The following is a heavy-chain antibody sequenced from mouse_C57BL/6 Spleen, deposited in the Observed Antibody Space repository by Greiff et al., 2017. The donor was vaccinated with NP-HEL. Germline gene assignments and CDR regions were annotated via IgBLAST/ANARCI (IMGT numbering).Heavy chain of an antibody. D-gene: IGHD1-1*01. J-gene: IGHJ1*03. CDR3: ASSLYYGSSYDWYFDV. CDR1: GFSLTSYG. CDR2: IWSGGST. V-gene: IGHV2-2*01. Sequence: QVQLKESGPGLVQPSQSLSITCTVSGFSLTSYGVHWVRQSPGKGLEWLGVIWSGGSTDYNAAFISRLSISKDNSNSQVFFKMNSLQADDTAIYYCASSLYYGSSYDWYFDVWGTGTTVTVSS.